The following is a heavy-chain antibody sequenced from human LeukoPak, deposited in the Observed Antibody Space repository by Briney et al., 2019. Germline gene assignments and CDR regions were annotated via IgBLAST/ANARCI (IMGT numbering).Heavy chain of an antibody. CDR1: GYSFTSYW. CDR3: ARRDGSGSYPPFFDY. V-gene: IGHV5-51*01. D-gene: IGHD3-10*01. CDR2: IYPGDSDT. J-gene: IGHJ4*02. Sequence: GESLKISCKGSGYSFTSYWIGWVRQMPGKGLEWMGIIYPGDSDTRYSPSFQGQVTISADKSISTAYLQWSSLKASDTAMYYCARRDGSGSYPPFFDYWGQGTLVTVSS.